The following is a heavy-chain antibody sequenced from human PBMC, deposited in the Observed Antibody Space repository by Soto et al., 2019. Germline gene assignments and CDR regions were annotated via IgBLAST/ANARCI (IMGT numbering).Heavy chain of an antibody. CDR3: AKRNYYDSSGYYGYYYGVDV. Sequence: PGGSLRLSCAASGFTFSSYAMSWVRQAPGKGLEWVSAISGSGGSTYYADSVKGRFTISRDNTKNTLYLQMNSLRAEDTAVYYCAKRNYYDSSGYYGYYYGVDVWGQGTTVTVSS. CDR1: GFTFSSYA. CDR2: ISGSGGST. D-gene: IGHD3-22*01. J-gene: IGHJ6*02. V-gene: IGHV3-23*01.